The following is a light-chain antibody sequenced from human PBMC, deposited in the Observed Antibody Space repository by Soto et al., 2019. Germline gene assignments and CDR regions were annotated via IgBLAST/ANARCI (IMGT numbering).Light chain of an antibody. Sequence: QSVLTQPPSASASLGASVTLTCTLSSGYSNYKVDWYQQRPGKGPRFVMRVGTGGIVGSKGDGIPDRFSVLGSGLNRYLTIKNIREEDESDYHCGADHGSGSNFLVVFGGGTKLTVL. V-gene: IGLV9-49*01. CDR2: VGTGGIVG. CDR3: GADHGSGSNFLVV. CDR1: SGYSNYK. J-gene: IGLJ2*01.